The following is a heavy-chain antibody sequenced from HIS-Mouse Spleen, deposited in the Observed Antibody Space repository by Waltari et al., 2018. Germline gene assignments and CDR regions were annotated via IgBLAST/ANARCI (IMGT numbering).Heavy chain of an antibody. V-gene: IGHV3-74*01. J-gene: IGHJ4*02. CDR2: INSDGSST. D-gene: IGHD3-22*01. CDR3: ARVGVIAGYYYDSSGYFDY. Sequence: EVQLVESGGGLVQPGGSLILSCAASGFTFSSYWMHWVRQAPGKGLVWVSRINSDGSSTSYADSVKGRFTISRDNAKNTLYLQMNSLRAEDTAVYYCARVGVIAGYYYDSSGYFDYWGQGTLVTVSS. CDR1: GFTFSSYW.